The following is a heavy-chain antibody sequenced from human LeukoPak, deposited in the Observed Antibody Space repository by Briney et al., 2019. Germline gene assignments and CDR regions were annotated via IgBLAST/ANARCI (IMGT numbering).Heavy chain of an antibody. V-gene: IGHV4-61*08. CDR1: GGSLDTIDYY. CDR3: AGDQGGSAHRHAFDI. CDR2: MYHTGSS. Sequence: SETLSLTCTVSGGSLDTIDYYWSWIRQPPGKGLEWIGYMYHTGSSIYSPSLKSRLPISVDTSKNQFSLNLSSMTAADTAVYYCAGDQGGSAHRHAFDIWGQGTLVTVSS. D-gene: IGHD1-26*01. J-gene: IGHJ3*02.